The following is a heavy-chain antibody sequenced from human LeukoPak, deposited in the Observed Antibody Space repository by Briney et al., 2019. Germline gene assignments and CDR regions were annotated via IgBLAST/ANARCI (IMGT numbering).Heavy chain of an antibody. V-gene: IGHV3-66*01. CDR3: ARAGYSSGWDFDY. CDR2: IYSGGST. CDR1: GFTFSSYG. D-gene: IGHD6-19*01. Sequence: GGSLRLSCAASGFTFSSYGMSWVRQAPGKGLEWVSVIYSGGSTYYADSVKGRFTISRDNSKNTLYLQMNSLRAEDTAVYYGARAGYSSGWDFDYWGQGTLVTVSS. J-gene: IGHJ4*02.